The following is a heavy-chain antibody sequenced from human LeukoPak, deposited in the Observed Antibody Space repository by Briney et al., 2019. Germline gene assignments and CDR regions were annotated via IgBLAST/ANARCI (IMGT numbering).Heavy chain of an antibody. J-gene: IGHJ4*02. Sequence: SETLSLTCAVYGASFSDRYWTWIRQPPGKGLEWIGEIDQSRSTKCNPPLKGRVTISLDTSKNQFSLDLTSVTAADTAVYYCARGTGGDDDYWGQGTLVTVSS. CDR1: GASFSDRY. CDR2: IDQSRST. V-gene: IGHV4-34*01. CDR3: ARGTGGDDDY. D-gene: IGHD4-17*01.